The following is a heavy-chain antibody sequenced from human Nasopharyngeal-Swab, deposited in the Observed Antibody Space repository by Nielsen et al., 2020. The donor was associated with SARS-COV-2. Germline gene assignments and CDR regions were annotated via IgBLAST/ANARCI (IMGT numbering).Heavy chain of an antibody. CDR2: INHSGST. V-gene: IGHV4-34*01. CDR3: VRGLSGIVPAPILGLGPYYYYYYMDV. Sequence: WIRQPPGKGPEWIAEINHSGSTNYNPSLKGRVTLSVDTSMNQVSLEVSSVTAADTAVYYCVRGLSGIVPAPILGLGPYYYYYYMDVWGKGTTVTVSS. J-gene: IGHJ6*03. D-gene: IGHD2-2*01.